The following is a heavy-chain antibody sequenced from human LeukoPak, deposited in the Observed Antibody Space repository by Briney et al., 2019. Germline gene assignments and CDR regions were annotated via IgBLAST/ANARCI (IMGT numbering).Heavy chain of an antibody. Sequence: SETLSLTCTVSGGSIRSSSYYWGWIRQPPGKGLEWIGSIYYSGSTYYNPSLKSRVTISVDTSKNQFSLKLSSVTAADTAVYYCARHKITMVRGVPDCWGQGTLVTVSS. V-gene: IGHV4-39*01. CDR3: ARHKITMVRGVPDC. CDR1: GGSIRSSSYY. CDR2: IYYSGST. D-gene: IGHD3-10*01. J-gene: IGHJ4*02.